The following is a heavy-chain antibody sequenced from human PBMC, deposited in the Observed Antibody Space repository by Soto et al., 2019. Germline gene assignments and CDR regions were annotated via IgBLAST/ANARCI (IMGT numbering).Heavy chain of an antibody. CDR3: ARGPHRDSSGYYHDY. CDR1: GYTFTGYY. V-gene: IGHV1-2*04. Sequence: GASVKVSCKASGYTFTGYYMHWVRQAPGQGLEWMGWINPNSGGTNYAQKFQGWVTMTRDTSISTAYMELSRLRSDDTAVYYCARGPHRDSSGYYHDYWGQGTLVTVS. J-gene: IGHJ4*02. CDR2: INPNSGGT. D-gene: IGHD3-22*01.